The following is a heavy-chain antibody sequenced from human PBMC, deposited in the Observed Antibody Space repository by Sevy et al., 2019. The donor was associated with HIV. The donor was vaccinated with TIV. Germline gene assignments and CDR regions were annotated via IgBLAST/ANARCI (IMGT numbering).Heavy chain of an antibody. J-gene: IGHJ3*02. D-gene: IGHD6-19*01. CDR2: IYYSGST. V-gene: IGHV4-59*01. CDR3: AREFIAVAGTGDAFDI. CDR1: GGSISSYY. Sequence: SETLSLTCTVSGGSISSYYWSWIRQPPGKGLEWIGYIYYSGSTNYNPSLKSRVTISVDTSKNQFSLKLSSVTAADTAVYYCAREFIAVAGTGDAFDIWGQGTMVTVSS.